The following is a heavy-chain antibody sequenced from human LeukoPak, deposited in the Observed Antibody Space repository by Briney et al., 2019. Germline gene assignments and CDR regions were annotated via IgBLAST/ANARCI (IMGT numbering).Heavy chain of an antibody. J-gene: IGHJ3*02. Sequence: GGSLRLSCAASGFTFSSYSMNWVRQAPGKGLEWVSYISSSSSTIYYADSVKGRFTISRDNAKNSLYLQMNSLRAEDTAVYYCARPQGTGDGNRDAFDIWGQGTMVTVSS. CDR1: GFTFSSYS. CDR3: ARPQGTGDGNRDAFDI. CDR2: ISSSSSTI. V-gene: IGHV3-48*04. D-gene: IGHD7-27*01.